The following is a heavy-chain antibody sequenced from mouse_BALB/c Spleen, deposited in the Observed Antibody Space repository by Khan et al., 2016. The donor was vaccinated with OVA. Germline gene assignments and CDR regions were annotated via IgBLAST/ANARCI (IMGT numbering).Heavy chain of an antibody. J-gene: IGHJ2*01. CDR1: GYTFTYYV. D-gene: IGHD2-3*01. Sequence: VQLVESGPELVTPGASVKISCKASGYTFTYYVIPWVKQRPGQGLEWIGVIYPGSDNAYYYDMFSGQATLTADKSSNTTHMLLSSLTSEDSAVYVCVRGDGYYDYFDYWGQGTTLTVSS. CDR2: IYPGSDNA. CDR3: VRGDGYYDYFDY. V-gene: IGHV1-77*01.